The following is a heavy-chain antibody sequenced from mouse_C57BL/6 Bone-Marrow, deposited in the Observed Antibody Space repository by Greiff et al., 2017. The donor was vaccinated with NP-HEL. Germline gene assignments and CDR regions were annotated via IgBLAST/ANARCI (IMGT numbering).Heavy chain of an antibody. Sequence: QSCKASGYTFTSYWMQWVKQRPGQGLEWIGEIDPSDSYTNYNQKFKGKATLTVDTSSSTAYMQLSSLTSEDSAVYYCAREDGYDGAYWGQGTLVTVSA. CDR3: AREDGYDGAY. CDR1: GYTFTSYW. V-gene: IGHV1-50*01. D-gene: IGHD2-2*01. CDR2: IDPSDSYT. J-gene: IGHJ3*01.